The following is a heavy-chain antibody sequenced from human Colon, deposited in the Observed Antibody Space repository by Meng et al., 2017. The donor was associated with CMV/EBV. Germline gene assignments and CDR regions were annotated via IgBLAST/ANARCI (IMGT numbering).Heavy chain of an antibody. J-gene: IGHJ4*02. D-gene: IGHD6-6*01. V-gene: IGHV3-66*02. CDR3: AKGGAAREWSVDY. CDR1: GFTVSSNY. Sequence: GESLKISCAASGFTVSSNYMSWVRQAPGKGLEWVSVIYSGGSTYYADSVKGRFTISRDNSKNTLYLQMNSLRAEDTAVYYCAKGGAAREWSVDYWGQGTLVTVSS. CDR2: IYSGGST.